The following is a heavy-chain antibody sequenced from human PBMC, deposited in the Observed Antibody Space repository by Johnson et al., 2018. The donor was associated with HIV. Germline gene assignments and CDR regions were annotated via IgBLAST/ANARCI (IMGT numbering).Heavy chain of an antibody. D-gene: IGHD6-19*01. CDR2: ISYDGSNT. V-gene: IGHV3-30*14. CDR3: ARVVSVAVAGSRQGGVGAFDM. Sequence: QVQLVESGGGVVQPGRSLRLSCAASGFTFSSYAMHWVRQAPVQGLEWVAVISYDGSNTYYADSVKGRFTISRDNSKNTLYLQMDSLRAEDTAMYYCARVVSVAVAGSRQGGVGAFDMWGQGTMVTVSS. CDR1: GFTFSSYA. J-gene: IGHJ3*02.